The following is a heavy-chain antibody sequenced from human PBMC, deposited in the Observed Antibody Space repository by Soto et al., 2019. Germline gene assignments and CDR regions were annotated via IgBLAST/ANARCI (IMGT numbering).Heavy chain of an antibody. CDR1: GDAFMSYA. D-gene: IGHD4-17*01. CDR3: ARDPTNDYGADTFDY. V-gene: IGHV1-69*13. Sequence: SVKVSCKASGDAFMSYAISWVRQAPGQGLEYMGGIIPSYDRAKYAQKFQGRLTVSADLYTSTVYMELSSLRSEDTAVYFCARDPTNDYGADTFDYCGQ. J-gene: IGHJ4*01. CDR2: IIPSYDRA.